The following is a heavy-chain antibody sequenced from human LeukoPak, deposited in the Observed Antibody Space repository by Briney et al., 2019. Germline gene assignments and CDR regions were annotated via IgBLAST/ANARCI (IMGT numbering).Heavy chain of an antibody. D-gene: IGHD3-22*01. J-gene: IGHJ3*02. CDR1: GFTFSSYS. V-gene: IGHV3-21*01. Sequence: GGSLRLSCAASGFTFSSYSMNWVRQAPGKGLEWVSSISSSGSYIYYADSVKGRFTISRDNAKNSLYLQMNSLRAEDTAVYYCALLYYYDSSGYRDHDAFDIWGQGTMVTVSS. CDR2: ISSSGSYI. CDR3: ALLYYYDSSGYRDHDAFDI.